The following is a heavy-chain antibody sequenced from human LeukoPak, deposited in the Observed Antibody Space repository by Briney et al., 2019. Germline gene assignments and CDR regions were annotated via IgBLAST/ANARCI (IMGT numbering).Heavy chain of an antibody. J-gene: IGHJ4*02. CDR3: ARDISGMNPFDY. D-gene: IGHD3-10*01. Sequence: ASVKVSCKASGYIFTAYYIHWVRQAPGQGLEWMGWINPNSGGTNYAQKFQGRVTMTRDTSISTAYMELSRLRSDDTAVYYCARDISGMNPFDYWGQGTLVTVSS. V-gene: IGHV1-2*02. CDR2: INPNSGGT. CDR1: GYIFTAYY.